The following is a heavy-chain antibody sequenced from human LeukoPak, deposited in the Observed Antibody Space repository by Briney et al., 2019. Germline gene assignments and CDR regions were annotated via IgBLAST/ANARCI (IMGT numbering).Heavy chain of an antibody. CDR1: GGSFSGYY. V-gene: IGHV4-34*01. CDR2: INHSGST. J-gene: IGHJ4*02. D-gene: IGHD1-1*01. CDR3: TITTGTTLGLMDY. Sequence: SETLSLTCAVYGGSFSGYYWRWIRQPPGKGLEWIGEINHSGSTDYNPSLKSRVTISVDTSRNQLSLKMSSVTAADTAVYYCTITTGTTLGLMDYWGQGTLVTVSS.